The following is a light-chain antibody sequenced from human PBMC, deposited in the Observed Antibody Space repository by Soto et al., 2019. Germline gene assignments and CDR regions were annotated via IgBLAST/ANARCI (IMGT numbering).Light chain of an antibody. J-gene: IGLJ1*01. Sequence: QPVLTQPPSVSGAPGQRVTISCTGSSSNIGAGYDVHWYQQLPGTAPQLLIYSNNNRPSGVPDRFSGSKSGTSASLAITGLQAEDEADYFCQSYDSSLSGSYVFGTGTKLTVL. CDR2: SNN. CDR3: QSYDSSLSGSYV. CDR1: SSNIGAGYD. V-gene: IGLV1-40*01.